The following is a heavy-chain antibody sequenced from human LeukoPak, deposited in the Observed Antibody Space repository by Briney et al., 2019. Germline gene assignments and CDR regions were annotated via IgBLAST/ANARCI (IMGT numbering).Heavy chain of an antibody. Sequence: ASVKVSCKASGGTFSSYAISWVRQAPGQGLEWMGGIIPIFGTANYAQKFQGRVTITADESTSTAYMELSSLRSEDTAVYYCARGQSREVYYYYGMDVWGQGTTVTVSS. V-gene: IGHV1-69*13. CDR3: ARGQSREVYYYYGMDV. J-gene: IGHJ6*02. CDR2: IIPIFGTA. D-gene: IGHD1-26*01. CDR1: GGTFSSYA.